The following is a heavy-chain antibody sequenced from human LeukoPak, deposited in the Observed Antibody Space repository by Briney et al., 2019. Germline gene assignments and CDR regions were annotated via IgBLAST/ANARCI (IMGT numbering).Heavy chain of an antibody. CDR2: IYTSGST. CDR3: AREPPGYCSGGSCYSGRNYYYYYMDV. V-gene: IGHV4-39*07. Sequence: PSETLSLTCTVSGASISSTSYYWGWIRQPPGKGLEWIGRIYTSGSTNYNPSLKSRVTMSVDTSKNQFSLKLSSVTAADTAVYYCAREPPGYCSGGSCYSGRNYYYYYMDVWGKGTTVTISS. J-gene: IGHJ6*03. D-gene: IGHD2-15*01. CDR1: GASISSTSYY.